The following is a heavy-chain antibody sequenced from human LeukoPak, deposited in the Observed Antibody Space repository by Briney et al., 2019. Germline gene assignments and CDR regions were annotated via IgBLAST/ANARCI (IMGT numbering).Heavy chain of an antibody. J-gene: IGHJ6*03. V-gene: IGHV3-21*01. CDR3: ARVPPTVTTFLYYYYYMDV. CDR1: GFTFSSYS. CDR2: ISSSSSYI. Sequence: GGSLRLSCAASGFTFSSYSMNWVRQAPGKGLEWVSSISSSSSYIYYADSVKGRFTISRDNAKNSLYLQMNSLRAEDTAVYYCARVPPTVTTFLYYYYYMDVWGKGTTVTVSS. D-gene: IGHD4-11*01.